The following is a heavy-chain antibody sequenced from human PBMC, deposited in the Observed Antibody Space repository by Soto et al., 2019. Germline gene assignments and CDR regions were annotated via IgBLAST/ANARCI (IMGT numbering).Heavy chain of an antibody. J-gene: IGHJ4*02. V-gene: IGHV3-11*01. D-gene: IGHD4-17*01. CDR3: ARTNSYGPPDDYGDYFDY. Sequence: PGGSLRLSCAASGFTFSDYYMSWIRQAPGKGLEWVSYISSSGSTIYYADSVKGRFTISRDNAKNSLYLQMNSLRAEDTAVYYCARTNSYGPPDDYGDYFDYWGQGTLVTVSS. CDR2: ISSSGSTI. CDR1: GFTFSDYY.